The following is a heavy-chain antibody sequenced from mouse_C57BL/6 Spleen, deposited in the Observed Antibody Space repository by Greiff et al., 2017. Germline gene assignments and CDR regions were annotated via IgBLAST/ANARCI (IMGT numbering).Heavy chain of an antibody. CDR3: ERSGVSNLGPYYFDY. J-gene: IGHJ2*01. CDR1: GYSFTGYH. D-gene: IGHD4-1*01. V-gene: IGHV1-31*01. CDR2: IYPYNGVS. Sequence: VQLQQSGPELVKPGASVKISCKASGYSFTGYHMHWVKQSHGNILDWIGYIYPYNGVSSYNQKFKGKDTLTVDKSSSTAYMELRSLTSEYSAVYYGERSGVSNLGPYYFDYWGQGTTRTVSS.